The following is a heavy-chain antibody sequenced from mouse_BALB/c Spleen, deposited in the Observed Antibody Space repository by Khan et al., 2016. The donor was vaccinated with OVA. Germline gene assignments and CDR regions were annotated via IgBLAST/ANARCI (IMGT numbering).Heavy chain of an antibody. CDR1: GYTFTSYY. D-gene: IGHD1-1*02. CDR3: TRSGDGAFAY. J-gene: IGHJ3*01. Sequence: QVQLKESGAELVKPGASVRLSCKASGYTFTSYYLYWVKQRPGHGLEWIGDINPSNGGTNFNENFKTKATLSVDKSSSTAYMQLNSLTSEDSAVYYCTRSGDGAFAYWGQGTLVTVSA. V-gene: IGHV1S81*02. CDR2: INPSNGGT.